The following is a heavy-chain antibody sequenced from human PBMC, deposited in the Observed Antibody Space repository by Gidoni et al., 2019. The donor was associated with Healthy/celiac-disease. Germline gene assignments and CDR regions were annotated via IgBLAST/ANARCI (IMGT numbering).Heavy chain of an antibody. CDR1: GFPLSSYG. J-gene: IGHJ5*02. CDR2: ISYDGSNK. CDR3: AKGYSSSSGCLDP. Sequence: QVQLVESGGGVVQPGRSLRLSCAASGFPLSSYGMHWVRQAPGKGLEWVAVISYDGSNKYYADSVKGRFTISRDNSKNTLYLQMNSLRAEDTAVYYCAKGYSSSSGCLDPWGQGTLVTVSS. V-gene: IGHV3-30*18. D-gene: IGHD6-6*01.